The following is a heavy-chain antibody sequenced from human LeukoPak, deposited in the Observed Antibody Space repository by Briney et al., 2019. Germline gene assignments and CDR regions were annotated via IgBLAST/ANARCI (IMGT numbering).Heavy chain of an antibody. CDR2: ISSSSSTI. Sequence: GGSLRLSCAASGFTFNSYSMNWVRQAPGKGLEWVSYISSSSSTIYYADSVKGRFTISRDNAKNSLYLQMNSLRAEDTAVYYCARDVVAAAGTHRGYYYYYMDVWGKGTTVTVSS. CDR3: ARDVVAAAGTHRGYYYYYMDV. J-gene: IGHJ6*03. D-gene: IGHD6-13*01. CDR1: GFTFNSYS. V-gene: IGHV3-48*01.